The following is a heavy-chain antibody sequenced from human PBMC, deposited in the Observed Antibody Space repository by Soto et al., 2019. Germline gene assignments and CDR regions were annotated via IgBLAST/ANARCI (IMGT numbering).Heavy chain of an antibody. CDR1: GDSVSSNSAA. D-gene: IGHD3-10*01. J-gene: IGHJ6*02. V-gene: IGHV6-1*01. Sequence: SQTLSLTCAISGDSVSSNSAAWNWIRQSPSRGLEWLGRTYYRSKWYNDYAVSVKSRITINPDTSKNQFSLQLNSVTPEDTAVYYCARVVLRFGELLTPQEDYYYYYGMDVWGQGTTVTVSS. CDR3: ARVVLRFGELLTPQEDYYYYYGMDV. CDR2: TYYRSKWYN.